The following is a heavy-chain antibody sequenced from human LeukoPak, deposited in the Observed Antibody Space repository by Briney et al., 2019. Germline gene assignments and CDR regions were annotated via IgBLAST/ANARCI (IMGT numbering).Heavy chain of an antibody. Sequence: PGGSLRLSCAASGFIFSNYGMHWVRQAPGKGLEWVAFIPCDGNIKYYANSVKGRFTISRDNSKNTLYLQMNSLRAEDTAVYYCAKDTAGQFYYFDYWGQGTLATVSS. V-gene: IGHV3-30*02. D-gene: IGHD3-3*01. CDR3: AKDTAGQFYYFDY. CDR1: GFIFSNYG. J-gene: IGHJ4*02. CDR2: IPCDGNIK.